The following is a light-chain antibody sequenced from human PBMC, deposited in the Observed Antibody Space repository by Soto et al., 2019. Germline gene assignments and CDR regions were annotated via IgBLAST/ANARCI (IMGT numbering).Light chain of an antibody. CDR1: SGDVGAYNY. Sequence: QSARTQPASVSGSPGQSITISCTGTSGDVGAYNYVSWYQHHPGKAPKLILYEVRNRPSGVSNRFSGSKSVNTATLTISVLQAEDEADYYCSSHTITNTRVFVTGTKVTVL. J-gene: IGLJ1*01. CDR2: EVR. CDR3: SSHTITNTRV. V-gene: IGLV2-14*01.